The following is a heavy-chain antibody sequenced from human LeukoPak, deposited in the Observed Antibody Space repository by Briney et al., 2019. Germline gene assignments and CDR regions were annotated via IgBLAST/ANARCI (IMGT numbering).Heavy chain of an antibody. V-gene: IGHV3-23*01. CDR1: GFTFSSYA. J-gene: IGHJ4*02. D-gene: IGHD3-3*01. CDR2: ISGSGGST. CDR3: ARDMGLDDFWSGYYIDY. Sequence: GGSLRLSCAASGFTFSSYAMSWVRQAPGKGLEWVSAISGSGGSTYYADSVKGRFTISRDNAKNSPYLQMNSLRAEDTAVYYCARDMGLDDFWSGYYIDYWGQGTLVTVSS.